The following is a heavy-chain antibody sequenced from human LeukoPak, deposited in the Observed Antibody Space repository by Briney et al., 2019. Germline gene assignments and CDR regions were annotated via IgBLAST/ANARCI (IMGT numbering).Heavy chain of an antibody. CDR2: IYYSGTT. D-gene: IGHD3-16*01. CDR3: ARGTVQMGMGERFFDF. J-gene: IGHJ4*02. V-gene: IGHV4-59*01. CDR1: GGSINNY. Sequence: PSETLSLTCSVSGGSINNYWTWIRLSPGKGLDWIGYIYYSGTTNYNPSLKSRVSMSVDTSRNQFSLRLSSVTAADTAIYYCARGTVQMGMGERFFDFWGQGTLVTVSS.